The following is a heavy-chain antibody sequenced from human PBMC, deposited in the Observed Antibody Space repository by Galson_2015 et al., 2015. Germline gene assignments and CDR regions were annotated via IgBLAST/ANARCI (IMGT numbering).Heavy chain of an antibody. J-gene: IGHJ5*02. D-gene: IGHD6-6*01. CDR3: AKDGVEYSSSSGSGDWFDP. V-gene: IGHV3-23*01. CDR2: ISGSGGST. Sequence: SLRLSCAASGFTFSSYAMSWVRQAPGKGLEWVSAISGSGGSTYYADSVKGRFTISRDNSKNTLYLQMNSLRAEDTAVYYCAKDGVEYSSSSGSGDWFDPWGQGTLVTVSS. CDR1: GFTFSSYA.